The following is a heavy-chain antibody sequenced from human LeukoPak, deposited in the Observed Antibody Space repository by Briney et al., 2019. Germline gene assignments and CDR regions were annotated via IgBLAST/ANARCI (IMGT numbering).Heavy chain of an antibody. J-gene: IGHJ4*02. CDR1: GFTFTSYA. CDR2: ISGDGEST. CDR3: ARRGRITILGGFDY. D-gene: IGHD3-3*01. V-gene: IGHV3-23*01. Sequence: PGGSLRLSCAASGFTFTSYALDWVRQAPGKGLEWISVISGDGESTHYADSVKGRFTISRDNSKNTLSLQMNSLRPEDTAVYYCARRGRITILGGFDYWGQGTLVTVSS.